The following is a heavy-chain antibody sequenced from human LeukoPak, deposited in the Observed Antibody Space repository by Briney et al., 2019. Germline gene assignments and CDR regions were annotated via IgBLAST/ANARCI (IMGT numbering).Heavy chain of an antibody. CDR2: ISERATRI. D-gene: IGHD2-8*01. CDR3: VRDAPGSNTGDY. J-gene: IGHJ4*02. V-gene: IGHV3-48*03. CDR1: GFTLGRYE. Sequence: GWSLGLSREPYGFTLGRYEMHWVRQAPRKGLEWGSYISERATRIEYADSVKGRFIMSRDDANNLLYRQMNSLRAEDTAVYFCVRDAPGSNTGDYWGQGTLVTVSS.